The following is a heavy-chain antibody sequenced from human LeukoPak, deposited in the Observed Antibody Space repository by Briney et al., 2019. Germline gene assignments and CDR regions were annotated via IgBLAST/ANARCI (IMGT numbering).Heavy chain of an antibody. CDR1: GFTFSSHW. CDR2: INSDGSST. Sequence: GGSLRLSCAASGFTFSSHWMHWVRQAPGKGLVWVSRINSDGSSTNYADSVKGRFTISRDNAKNTLYLQMNSLRAEDTAVYYCARDWDGYGAPGDYWGQGTLVTVSS. V-gene: IGHV3-74*01. J-gene: IGHJ4*02. D-gene: IGHD5-24*01. CDR3: ARDWDGYGAPGDY.